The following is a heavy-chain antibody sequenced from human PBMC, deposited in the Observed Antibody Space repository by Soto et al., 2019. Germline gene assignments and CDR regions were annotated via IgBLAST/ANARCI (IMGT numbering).Heavy chain of an antibody. Sequence: QVQLVESGGGVGQPGRSLRLSCAASGFTFSSYAIHWVRQAPGKGLEWVAVISYDGRNKFNADSVKGRFTISRDNSKNTLYLQMNRLRGDDPAVYYCARDRRGSSGWFGSIDYGGQGTLVTVSS. CDR2: ISYDGRNK. D-gene: IGHD6-19*01. CDR1: GFTFSSYA. CDR3: ARDRRGSSGWFGSIDY. J-gene: IGHJ4*02. V-gene: IGHV3-30*04.